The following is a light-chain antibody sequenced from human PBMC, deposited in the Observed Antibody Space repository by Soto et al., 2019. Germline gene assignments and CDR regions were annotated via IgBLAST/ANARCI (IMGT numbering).Light chain of an antibody. CDR2: STN. J-gene: IGLJ2*01. V-gene: IGLV8-61*01. CDR3: VLYMGSGIAV. Sequence: QAVVTQEPSFSVSPGGTVTFTCALTSGSVSTSYFPSWYQQNPGQAPRTLIYSTNIRSSGVPDRFSGSILGNRAALTITGAQADDESDYYCVLYMGSGIAVFGGGTKLTVL. CDR1: SGSVSTSYF.